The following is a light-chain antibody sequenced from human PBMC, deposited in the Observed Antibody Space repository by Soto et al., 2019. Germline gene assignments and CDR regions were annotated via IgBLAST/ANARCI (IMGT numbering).Light chain of an antibody. CDR3: QQYNNWPPIT. CDR1: QSVSNNY. V-gene: IGKV3-20*01. CDR2: GAS. J-gene: IGKJ5*01. Sequence: EIVLTQSPGTLSLSPGEIATLYFSASQSVSNNYLAWYQQKPGQAPRLLIYGASNRATGIPDRFSGSGSGTDFTLTISRLEPEDFAVYYCQQYNNWPPITFGQGTRLEIK.